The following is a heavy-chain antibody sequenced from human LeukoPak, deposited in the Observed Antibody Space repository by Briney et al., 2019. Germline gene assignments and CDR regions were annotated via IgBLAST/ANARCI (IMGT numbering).Heavy chain of an antibody. CDR1: GYTFTGYY. D-gene: IGHD2-2*01. V-gene: IGHV1-2*02. CDR3: AREGREYQLLRVFWFDP. Sequence: ASVKVSCKASGYTFTGYYMHWVRQAPGQGLEWMGWINPNSGGTNYAQKFQGRVTMTRDTSISTAYMELSRPRSDDTAVYYCAREGREYQLLRVFWFDPWGQGTLVTVSS. CDR2: INPNSGGT. J-gene: IGHJ5*02.